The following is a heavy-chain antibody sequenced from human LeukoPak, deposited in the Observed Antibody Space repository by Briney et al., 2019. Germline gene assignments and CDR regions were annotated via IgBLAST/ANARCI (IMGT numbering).Heavy chain of an antibody. V-gene: IGHV4-39*07. CDR2: IYYSGST. CDR1: GGSISSSRYY. Sequence: SETLSLTCTVSGGSISSSRYYWGWIRQPPGKGLEWIGSIYYSGSTYYNPSLNSRVTISVDTSKNQFSLKLSSVTAADTAVYYCATDPSYYGSGRRFDPWGQGTLVTVSS. D-gene: IGHD3-10*01. CDR3: ATDPSYYGSGRRFDP. J-gene: IGHJ5*02.